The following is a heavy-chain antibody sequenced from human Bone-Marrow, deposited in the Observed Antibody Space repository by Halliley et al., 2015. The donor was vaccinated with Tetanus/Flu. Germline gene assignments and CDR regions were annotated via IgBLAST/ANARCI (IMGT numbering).Heavy chain of an antibody. V-gene: IGHV3-53*01. CDR1: GFTVSAYF. CDR2: MYTGGFT. CDR3: ARGGLQDAFDI. J-gene: IGHJ3*02. Sequence: SLRLSCAASGFTVSAYFMNWVRQAPGKGLEWVSIMYTGGFTYYADPVKGRFTISRDNSNNTLYLQMNSLRAEDTAVYYCARGGLQDAFDIWGQGTRVTVSS.